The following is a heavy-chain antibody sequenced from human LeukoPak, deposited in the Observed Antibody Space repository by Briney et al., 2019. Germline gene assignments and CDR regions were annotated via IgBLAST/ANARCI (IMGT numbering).Heavy chain of an antibody. CDR2: TDGSST. CDR3: ARDDYNRL. Sequence: GGSLRLSCAASGFILRKSWMHWVRQAPGKGLVWVSRTDGSSTTYAASVKGRFSVSMDNAQNTLYLQMNSLRAEDTAVYYCARDDYNRLWGQGTLVTVSS. D-gene: IGHD1-14*01. V-gene: IGHV3-74*01. CDR1: GFILRKSW. J-gene: IGHJ4*02.